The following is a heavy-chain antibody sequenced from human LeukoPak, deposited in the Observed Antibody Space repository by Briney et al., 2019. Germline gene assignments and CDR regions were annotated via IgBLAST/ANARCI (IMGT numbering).Heavy chain of an antibody. CDR1: GYTFTSYG. V-gene: IGHV1-18*01. CDR2: ISAYNGNT. J-gene: IGHJ3*02. Sequence: GASVKVSCKASGYTFTSYGISWVRQAPGQGLEWMGWISAYNGNTNYAQKLQGRVTMTTDTSTSTAYMELRSLRSEDTAVYYCARGAQGDGPLNDAFDIWGQGTMVTVSS. D-gene: IGHD3-16*01. CDR3: ARGAQGDGPLNDAFDI.